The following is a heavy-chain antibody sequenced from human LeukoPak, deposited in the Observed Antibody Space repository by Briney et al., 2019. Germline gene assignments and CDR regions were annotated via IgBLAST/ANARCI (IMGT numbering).Heavy chain of an antibody. CDR2: IRSKAYGGTT. CDR1: GFTFGDYA. CDR3: TRGYIVVVPAAPGRYSYGRDGYYFQH. Sequence: GGSLRLSCTASGFTFGDYAMSWVRQAPGKGLEWVGFIRSKAYGGTTEYAASVKGRFTISRDDSKSIAYLQMSSLKTEDTAVYYCTRGYIVVVPAAPGRYSYGRDGYYFQHWGQGTLVTVSS. V-gene: IGHV3-49*04. D-gene: IGHD2-2*01. J-gene: IGHJ1*01.